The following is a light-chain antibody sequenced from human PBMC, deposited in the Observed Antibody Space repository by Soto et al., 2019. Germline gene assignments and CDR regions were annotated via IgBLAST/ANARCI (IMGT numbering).Light chain of an antibody. J-gene: IGKJ5*01. V-gene: IGKV3-11*01. CDR1: QGVSSY. Sequence: EIVLTHSQGTLSLSPWQRYTLFYRASQGVSSYLAWYQQKPGQAPRLLIYDASNRATGIPARFSGSGSGTDFTLTISSLEPEDFAVYYCQQRSNWPITFGQGTRLEIK. CDR2: DAS. CDR3: QQRSNWPIT.